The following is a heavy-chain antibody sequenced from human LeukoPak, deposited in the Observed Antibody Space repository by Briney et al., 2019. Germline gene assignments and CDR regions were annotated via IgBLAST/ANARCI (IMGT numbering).Heavy chain of an antibody. Sequence: PSETLSLTCTVSGGSISSYYWSWIRQPPGKGLEWIGYIYYSGSTNYNPSLKSRVTISVDTSKNQFSLKLSSVTAADTAVYYCSSLAAIVYFDYWGQGTLVTVSS. D-gene: IGHD2-2*01. CDR2: IYYSGST. CDR1: GGSISSYY. CDR3: SSLAAIVYFDY. J-gene: IGHJ4*02. V-gene: IGHV4-59*08.